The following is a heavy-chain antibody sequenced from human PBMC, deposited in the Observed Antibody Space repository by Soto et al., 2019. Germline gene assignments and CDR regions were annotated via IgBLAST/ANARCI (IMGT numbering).Heavy chain of an antibody. J-gene: IGHJ4*02. D-gene: IGHD2-2*01. CDR3: ARDQFSMRSLDY. V-gene: IGHV3-33*01. Sequence: HHGASLRPSNASSGFTFSSYGMHWVRQAPGKGLEWVAVIWYDGSNKYYADSVKGRFTISRDNSKNTLYLQMNSLRAADTAVYYCARDQFSMRSLDYWGQGT. CDR1: GFTFSSYG. CDR2: IWYDGSNK.